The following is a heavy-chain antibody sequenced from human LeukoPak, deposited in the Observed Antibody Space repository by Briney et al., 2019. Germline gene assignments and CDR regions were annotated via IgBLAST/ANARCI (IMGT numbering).Heavy chain of an antibody. Sequence: PSETLSLTCAVYGGSFSGYYWSWIRQPPGKGLEWIGEINHSGSTNYNPSLKSRVTISVDTSKNQFSLKLSSVTAADTAVYYCARDYYENAFDIWGQGTMVTVSS. D-gene: IGHD3-22*01. CDR1: GGSFSGYY. CDR2: INHSGST. CDR3: ARDYYENAFDI. J-gene: IGHJ3*02. V-gene: IGHV4-34*01.